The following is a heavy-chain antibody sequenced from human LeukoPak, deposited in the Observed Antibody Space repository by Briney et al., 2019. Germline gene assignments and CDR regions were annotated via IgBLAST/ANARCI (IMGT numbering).Heavy chain of an antibody. CDR2: ISGTGGST. CDR3: TKGKASGSYNGLDY. J-gene: IGHJ4*02. V-gene: IGHV3-23*01. D-gene: IGHD1-26*01. CDR1: GFTFSSYA. Sequence: GGSLRLSCAASGFTFSSYAMNWVRQAPGKGLEWVSAISGTGGSTYYADSVKGRFTISRDNSKNALYLQMSSLRAEDTAIYYCTKGKASGSYNGLDYWGQGTLVTVSS.